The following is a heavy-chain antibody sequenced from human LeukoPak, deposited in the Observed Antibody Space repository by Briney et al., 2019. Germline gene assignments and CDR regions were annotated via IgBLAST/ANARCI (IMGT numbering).Heavy chain of an antibody. J-gene: IGHJ5*02. CDR3: ARVVPAAIWFDP. V-gene: IGHV1-2*02. CDR1: GYTFTGYY. D-gene: IGHD2-2*01. Sequence: GASVKVSCKASGYTFTGYYMHRVRQGPGQGLEWMGWINPNSGGTNYAQKFQGRVTMTRDTSISTAYMELSRLRSDDTAVYYCARVVPAAIWFDPWGQGTLVTVSS. CDR2: INPNSGGT.